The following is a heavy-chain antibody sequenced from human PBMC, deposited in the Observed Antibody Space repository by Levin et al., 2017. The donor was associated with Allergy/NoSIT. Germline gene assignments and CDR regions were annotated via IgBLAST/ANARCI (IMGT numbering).Heavy chain of an antibody. CDR3: ARANRNWDYIENGPNFDY. Sequence: QSGGSLRLSCAASGFIFSDYGMHWVRQAPGKGLEWVAVIWYNANNKYYADSVKGRFTISRDNSKNTLYLEMNSLRVEDTAMYYCARANRNWDYIENGPNFDYWGRGTLVTVSS. CDR2: IWYNANNK. D-gene: IGHD1-7*01. CDR1: GFIFSDYG. J-gene: IGHJ4*02. V-gene: IGHV3-33*01.